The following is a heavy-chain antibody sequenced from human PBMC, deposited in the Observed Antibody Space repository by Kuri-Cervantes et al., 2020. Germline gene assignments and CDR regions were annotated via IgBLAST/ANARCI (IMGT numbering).Heavy chain of an antibody. CDR2: IRTKGDSYTT. D-gene: IGHD3-10*01. CDR3: ARDPLVEVRGVIRGNWFDP. J-gene: IGHJ5*02. Sequence: GESLKISCVASGFRFSDHYIDWVRQAPGEGLEWVGRIRTKGDSYTTDYAASVKDRFTISRDDSKNSVYLQMNSLRAEDTAVYYCARDPLVEVRGVIRGNWFDPWGQGTLVTVSS. V-gene: IGHV3-72*01. CDR1: GFRFSDHY.